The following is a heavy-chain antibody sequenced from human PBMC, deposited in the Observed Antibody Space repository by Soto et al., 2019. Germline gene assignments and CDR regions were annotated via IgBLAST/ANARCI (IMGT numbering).Heavy chain of an antibody. CDR1: GGSISSGGYY. D-gene: IGHD4-17*01. CDR2: IYYSGST. Sequence: QVQLQESGPGLVKPSQTLSLTCTVSGGSISSGGYYWSWIRQHPGKGLEWIGYIYYSGSTYDNTSLKSRVTISVDTSKNQFSLKLSSVTAADTAVYYCARAPELVDDGDYPFLDCFDYWGQGTLVTVPS. J-gene: IGHJ4*02. V-gene: IGHV4-31*03. CDR3: ARAPELVDDGDYPFLDCFDY.